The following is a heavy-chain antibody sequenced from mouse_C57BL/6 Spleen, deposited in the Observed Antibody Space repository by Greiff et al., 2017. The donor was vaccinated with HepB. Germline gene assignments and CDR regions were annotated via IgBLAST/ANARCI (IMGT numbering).Heavy chain of an antibody. CDR3: ARDYGSSYAFAY. CDR2: IYPGSGST. CDR1: GYTFTSYW. V-gene: IGHV1-55*01. J-gene: IGHJ3*01. D-gene: IGHD1-1*01. Sequence: QVQLQQPGAELVKPGASVKMSCKASGYTFTSYWITWVKQRPGQGLESIGDIYPGSGSTNYNEKFKSKATLTVDTSSSTAYMQLSSLTSEDSAVYYCARDYGSSYAFAYWGQRTLVTVSA.